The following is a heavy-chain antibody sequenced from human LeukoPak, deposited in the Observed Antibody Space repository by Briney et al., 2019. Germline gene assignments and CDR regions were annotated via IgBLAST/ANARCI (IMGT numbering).Heavy chain of an antibody. Sequence: SETLSLTCAVYGGSFSGYYWSWIRQPPGKGLEWIGEINHSGSTNYNPSLKSRVTISVDTSKNQFSLKLSSVTAADTAVYYCARDHPVRNYDFWSGYSDRGFDPWGQGTLVTVSS. CDR1: GGSFSGYY. D-gene: IGHD3-3*01. V-gene: IGHV4-34*01. J-gene: IGHJ5*02. CDR3: ARDHPVRNYDFWSGYSDRGFDP. CDR2: INHSGST.